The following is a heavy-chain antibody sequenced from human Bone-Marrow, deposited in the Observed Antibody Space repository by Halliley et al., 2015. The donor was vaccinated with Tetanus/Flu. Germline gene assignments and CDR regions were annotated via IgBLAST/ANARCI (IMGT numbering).Heavy chain of an antibody. CDR1: GGSISSYY. J-gene: IGHJ5*02. Sequence: TLSLTCTVSGGSISSYYWSWIRQPPGKGLEWIGYIYYSGITKYNPSLKSRVTISVDTSNNHFSLRLSSVTAADTAVYYCARRGYGSGCRYACGHDPWVQGTLVTVSS. CDR2: IYYSGIT. D-gene: IGHD2-15*01. V-gene: IGHV4-59*01. CDR3: ARRGYGSGCRYACGHDP.